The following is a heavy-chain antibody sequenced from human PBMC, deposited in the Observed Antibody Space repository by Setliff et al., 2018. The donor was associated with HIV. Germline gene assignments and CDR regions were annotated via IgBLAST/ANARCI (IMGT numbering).Heavy chain of an antibody. Sequence: PSETLSLTCAVSGGSISSGGYSWTWIRQPPGKGLEWIGCIYHSGSTYYNPSLKSRVTISVDRSKNQFSLKLTSVTAADTAVYYCARDQSIAARYLFDPWGQGTQVTVS. V-gene: IGHV4-30-2*01. CDR2: IYHSGST. CDR3: ARDQSIAARYLFDP. D-gene: IGHD6-6*01. J-gene: IGHJ5*02. CDR1: GGSISSGGYS.